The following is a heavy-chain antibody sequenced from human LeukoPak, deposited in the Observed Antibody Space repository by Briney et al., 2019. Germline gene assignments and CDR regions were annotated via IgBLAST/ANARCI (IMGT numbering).Heavy chain of an antibody. J-gene: IGHJ6*02. Sequence: ASVKVSCKASGGTFSSYAISWVRQAPGQGLEWMGGIIPIFGTANYAQKFQGRVTITADESTSTAYMELSSLRSEDTAVYYCARVAMKQRLVPLGYYYYYGMDVWGQGTTVTVSS. CDR3: ARVAMKQRLVPLGYYYYYGMDV. V-gene: IGHV1-69*13. D-gene: IGHD6-13*01. CDR1: GGTFSSYA. CDR2: IIPIFGTA.